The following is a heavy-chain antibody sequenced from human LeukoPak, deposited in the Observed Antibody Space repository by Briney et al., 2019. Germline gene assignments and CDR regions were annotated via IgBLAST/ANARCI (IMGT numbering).Heavy chain of an antibody. Sequence: SETLSLTCIVSGGSISSGDFHWSWVRQPPGKGLEWIGEINHSGSTNYNPSLKSRVTISVDTSKNQFSLKLSSVTAADTAVYYCARGWVRRSLDYWGQGTLVTVSS. CDR1: GGSISSGDFH. CDR2: INHSGST. J-gene: IGHJ4*02. V-gene: IGHV4-30-4*01. D-gene: IGHD4-23*01. CDR3: ARGWVRRSLDY.